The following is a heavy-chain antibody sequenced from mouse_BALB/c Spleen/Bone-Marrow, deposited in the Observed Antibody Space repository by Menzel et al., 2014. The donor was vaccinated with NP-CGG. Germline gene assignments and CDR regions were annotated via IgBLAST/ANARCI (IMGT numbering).Heavy chain of an antibody. Sequence: LVESGAELVRPGTSVKISCKASGYTFTNYWLGWVKQRPGHGLEWIGDIYPGGGYTNYNEKFKGKATLTADTSSSTAYMQLSSLTSEDSAVYFCARGYDGYYGEYDYWGQGTTLTVSS. CDR2: IYPGGGYT. CDR1: GYTFTNYW. D-gene: IGHD2-3*01. V-gene: IGHV1-63*02. CDR3: ARGYDGYYGEYDY. J-gene: IGHJ2*01.